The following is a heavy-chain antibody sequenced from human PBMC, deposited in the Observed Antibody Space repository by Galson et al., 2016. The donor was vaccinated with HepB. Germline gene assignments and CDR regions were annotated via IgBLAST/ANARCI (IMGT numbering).Heavy chain of an antibody. D-gene: IGHD3-16*02. J-gene: IGHJ4*02. CDR3: ARLYVGWGHYRFDS. Sequence: TLSLTCSVSGGSVYSHDYYWTWIRQPPGKGLEWIGYIYYSGTTYYNPSLKSRIAMSIDTSKDQISLTMTSVTAADTAVYYCARLYVGWGHYRFDSWGRGSLLIVSS. CDR2: IYYSGTT. CDR1: GGSVYSHDYY. V-gene: IGHV4-30-4*01.